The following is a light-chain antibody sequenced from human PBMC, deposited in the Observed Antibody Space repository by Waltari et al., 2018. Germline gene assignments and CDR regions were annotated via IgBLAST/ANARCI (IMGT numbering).Light chain of an antibody. J-gene: IGLJ2*01. CDR1: GSNLGAGYN. Sequence: QSVLTPPPSVSGAPGQRVPLPCTGSGSNLGAGYNVHWYQQHPGKAPKLLIYGTSTRPPGVPDRFFGSQSGTSASLAITALQAEDEAEYYCQSYDTSLSVVFGGGTKLTVL. CDR2: GTS. V-gene: IGLV1-40*01. CDR3: QSYDTSLSVV.